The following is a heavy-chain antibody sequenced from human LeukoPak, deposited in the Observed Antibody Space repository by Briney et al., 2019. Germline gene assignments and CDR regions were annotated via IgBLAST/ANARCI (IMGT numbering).Heavy chain of an antibody. CDR3: ARGPPPDFDY. V-gene: IGHV4-4*07. Sequence: SETLSLTCTVSGDSISSYYWSWIRQPAGKGLEWIGRIHPSGSTNYNPSLKSRVTLSVDTSKNQFSLKLNSATAADTAVYYCARGPPPDFDYWGRGTLVTVSS. CDR1: GDSISSYY. CDR2: IHPSGST. J-gene: IGHJ4*02.